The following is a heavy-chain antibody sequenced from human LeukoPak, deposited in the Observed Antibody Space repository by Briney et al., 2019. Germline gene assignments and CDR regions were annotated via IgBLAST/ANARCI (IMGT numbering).Heavy chain of an antibody. CDR1: GFTFSSYE. V-gene: IGHV3-23*01. D-gene: IGHD1-26*01. CDR2: LSGLGYRT. Sequence: GGSLRLSCAASGFTFSSYEMNWVRQAPGKGLEWVSGLSGLGYRTHYADSVRGRFIISRDNSKNSLFLQMNSLRVEDTAVYYCAKYGVGETYFGDYWGQGALVIVSS. J-gene: IGHJ4*02. CDR3: AKYGVGETYFGDY.